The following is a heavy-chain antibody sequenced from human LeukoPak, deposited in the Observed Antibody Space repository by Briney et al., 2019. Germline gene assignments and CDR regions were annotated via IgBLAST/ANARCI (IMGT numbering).Heavy chain of an antibody. CDR3: AKLLPAYLGFDY. Sequence: PGGSLRLSCAASGFTFSSYSMNWVRQAPGKGLEWVSYISSSSSTIYYADSVKGRFTISRDNSKNTLYLQMNSLRAEDTAVYYCAKLLPAYLGFDYWGQGTLVTVSS. CDR1: GFTFSSYS. J-gene: IGHJ4*02. CDR2: ISSSSSTI. V-gene: IGHV3-48*01. D-gene: IGHD2-21*01.